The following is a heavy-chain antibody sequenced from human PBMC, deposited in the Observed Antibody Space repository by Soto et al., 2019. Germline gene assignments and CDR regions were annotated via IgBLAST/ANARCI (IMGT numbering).Heavy chain of an antibody. CDR2: IYSSGST. D-gene: IGHD3-22*01. CDR1: GFTFSSND. J-gene: IGHJ3*01. CDR3: ATRPLLPGAP. Sequence: EVQLVESGGGLIQPGGSLRLSCAASGFTFSSNDMNWVRQAPGKGLEWVSLIYSSGSTSYADSVKGRFTSSRDTSKNTLYLQMSSLRAEDTAVYYCATRPLLPGAPWGQGTMVTVSS. V-gene: IGHV3-53*01.